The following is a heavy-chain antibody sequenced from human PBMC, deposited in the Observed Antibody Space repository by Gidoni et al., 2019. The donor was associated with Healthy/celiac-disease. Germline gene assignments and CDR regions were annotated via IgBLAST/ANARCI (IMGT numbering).Heavy chain of an antibody. Sequence: QVQLVESGGGVVQPGRSLRLSCAASGFTFSSYGMHWVRQAPGKGLEWVAVISYDGSNKYYADSVKGRFTISRDNSKNTLYLQMNSLRAEDTAVYYCAKPYSSSWYYAFDIWGQGTMVTVSS. CDR1: GFTFSSYG. V-gene: IGHV3-30*18. D-gene: IGHD6-13*01. J-gene: IGHJ3*02. CDR3: AKPYSSSWYYAFDI. CDR2: ISYDGSNK.